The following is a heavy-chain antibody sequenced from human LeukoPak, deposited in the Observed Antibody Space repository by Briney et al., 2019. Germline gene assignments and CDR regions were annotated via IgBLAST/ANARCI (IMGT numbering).Heavy chain of an antibody. V-gene: IGHV1-2*02. CDR1: GYTFTGYY. J-gene: IGHJ4*02. D-gene: IGHD1-26*01. CDR2: INPNSGGT. CDR3: ARWSMRSHSPSIDY. Sequence: GASVKVSCKASGYTFTGYYMHWVRQAPGQGLEWMGWINPNSGGTNYAQKFQGRVTMTRDTSISTAYMELSRLRSDDTAVYYCARWSMRSHSPSIDYWGQGTLVTVSS.